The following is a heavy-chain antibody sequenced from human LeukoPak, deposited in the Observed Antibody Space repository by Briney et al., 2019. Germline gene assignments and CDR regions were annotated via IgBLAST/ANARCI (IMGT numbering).Heavy chain of an antibody. Sequence: SETLSLTCTVSGGSISSSSYYWGWIRQPPGKGLEWIGSIYYSGSTNYNPSLKSRVTISVDPSKNQFSLKLSSVTAADTAVYYCARGYYDFWSGYGNWFDPWGQGTLVIVSS. V-gene: IGHV4-39*07. CDR3: ARGYYDFWSGYGNWFDP. J-gene: IGHJ5*02. CDR2: IYYSGST. CDR1: GGSISSSSYY. D-gene: IGHD3-3*01.